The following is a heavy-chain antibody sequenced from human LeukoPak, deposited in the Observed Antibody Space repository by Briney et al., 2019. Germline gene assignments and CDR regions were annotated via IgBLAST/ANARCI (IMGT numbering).Heavy chain of an antibody. CDR3: ARAGDGSGSYDNADYDF. Sequence: SETLSLTCTVSGYSISSGYYWGWIRQPPGKGLEWIGSIYHSGSTYYNPSLKSRVTISVDTSKNQFSLKVISVTAADAAVYYCARAGDGSGSYDNADYDFWGQGILVTVSS. CDR1: GYSISSGYY. CDR2: IYHSGST. J-gene: IGHJ4*02. D-gene: IGHD3-10*01. V-gene: IGHV4-38-2*02.